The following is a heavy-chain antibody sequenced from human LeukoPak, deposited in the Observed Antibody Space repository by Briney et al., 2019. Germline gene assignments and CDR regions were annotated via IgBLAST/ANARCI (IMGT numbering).Heavy chain of an antibody. CDR2: ISSSSNYI. CDR3: AKTSLSDASGHYYYMDV. CDR1: GFTFSNYS. J-gene: IGHJ6*03. D-gene: IGHD3-3*01. Sequence: GGSLRLSCAASGFTFSNYSMNWVRQAPGKGLEWVSSISSSSNYIYYADSVKGRFTISRDNSQNTVSLQVNNLRTEDTALYYCAKTSLSDASGHYYYMDVWGKGTTVTVSS. V-gene: IGHV3-21*01.